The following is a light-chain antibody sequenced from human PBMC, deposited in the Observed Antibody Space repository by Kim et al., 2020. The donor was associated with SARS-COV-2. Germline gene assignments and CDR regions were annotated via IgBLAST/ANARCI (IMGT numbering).Light chain of an antibody. CDR1: QSISSC. CDR2: GAS. J-gene: IGKJ5*01. Sequence: SPGESATTSCRASQSISSCFAWYQQKPGQAPRVLIYGASARATGIPARFSGSGSGTEFTLTISNLQSEDFAVYYCQQYAYWRAFGQGTRLEIK. CDR3: QQYAYWRA. V-gene: IGKV3-15*01.